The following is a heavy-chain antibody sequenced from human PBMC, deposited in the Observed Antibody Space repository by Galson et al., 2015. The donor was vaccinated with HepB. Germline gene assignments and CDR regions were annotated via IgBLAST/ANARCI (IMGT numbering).Heavy chain of an antibody. CDR2: ISYDGSNK. CDR1: GFTFSSYG. J-gene: IGHJ6*02. D-gene: IGHD6-19*01. Sequence: SLRLSCAASGFTFSSYGMHWVRQAPGKGLEWVAVISYDGSNKYYADSVKGRFTISRDNSKNTLYLQMNSLRAEDTAVYYCAKYGSGWIAAGRGYGMDVWGQGTTVTVSS. CDR3: AKYGSGWIAAGRGYGMDV. V-gene: IGHV3-30*18.